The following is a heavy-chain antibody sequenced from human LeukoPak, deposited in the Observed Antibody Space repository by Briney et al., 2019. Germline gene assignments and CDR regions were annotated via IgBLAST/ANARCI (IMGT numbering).Heavy chain of an antibody. CDR2: ISYDGSNK. D-gene: IGHD4-17*01. CDR3: AKDAAPVTTGAFDI. CDR1: GFTFSSYG. Sequence: GGSLRLSCAASGFTFSSYGMHWVRQAPGKGLEWVAVISYDGSNKYYADSVKGRFTISRDNSKNTLYLQMNSLRAEDTAVYYCAKDAAPVTTGAFDIWGQGTMVTVSS. J-gene: IGHJ3*02. V-gene: IGHV3-30*18.